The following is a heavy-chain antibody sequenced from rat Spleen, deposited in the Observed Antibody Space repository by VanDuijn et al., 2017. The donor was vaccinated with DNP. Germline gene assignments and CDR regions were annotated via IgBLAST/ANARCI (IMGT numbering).Heavy chain of an antibody. CDR1: GYSITSDY. CDR2: ISYSGRT. D-gene: IGHD1-10*01. CDR3: ARYITTGAMDA. J-gene: IGHJ4*01. V-gene: IGHV3-1*01. Sequence: EVQLQEPGPGLVKPSQSLSLTCSVTGYSITSDYWGWIRKFPGNKMAWIGHISYSGRTTYNPSLKSRISISRDTSKNQFFLQLNSVTSEDTATYYCARYITTGAMDAWGQGTSVTVSS.